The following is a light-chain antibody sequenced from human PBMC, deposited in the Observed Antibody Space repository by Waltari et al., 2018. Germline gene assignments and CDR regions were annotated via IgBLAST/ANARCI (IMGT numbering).Light chain of an antibody. V-gene: IGLV2-14*03. CDR1: SSADGGYYS. J-gene: IGLJ2*01. Sequence: QSALTQPASVSGTPGQSITISCAGTSSADGGYYSVSWYQQHPGIAPKLLIYDVTYRPSGVSNRFSGSKSGNTASLTISGLQAEDEADYYCSSYTSTRTLVFGGGTKLTVL. CDR3: SSYTSTRTLV. CDR2: DVT.